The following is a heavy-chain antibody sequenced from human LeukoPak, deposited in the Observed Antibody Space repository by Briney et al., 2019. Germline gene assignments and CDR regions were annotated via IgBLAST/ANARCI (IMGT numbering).Heavy chain of an antibody. V-gene: IGHV4-38-2*02. CDR3: ARDRQSMIVVVFYDAFDI. CDR1: GYSISSGYY. J-gene: IGHJ3*02. Sequence: PSETLSLTCTVSGYSISSGYYWGWIRQPPGKGLEWIGSIYHSGNTYYNPSLKSRVTISVDTSKNQFSLKLSSVTAADTAVYYCARDRQSMIVVVFYDAFDIWGQGTIVTVSS. D-gene: IGHD3-22*01. CDR2: IYHSGNT.